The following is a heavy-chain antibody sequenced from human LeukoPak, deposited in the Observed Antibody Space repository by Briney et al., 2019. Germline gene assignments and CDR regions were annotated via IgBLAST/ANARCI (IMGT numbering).Heavy chain of an antibody. Sequence: GGSLRLSCAASGFTFSSYWMTWVRQAPGRGLEWVANIKQDGSEKYYLDSVKGRFTISRDNANNSLYLQMNSLRGEDTAVYYCARGFRGANWFDPWGQGTPVTVSS. V-gene: IGHV3-7*04. CDR3: ARGFRGANWFDP. CDR1: GFTFSSYW. D-gene: IGHD3-10*01. CDR2: IKQDGSEK. J-gene: IGHJ5*02.